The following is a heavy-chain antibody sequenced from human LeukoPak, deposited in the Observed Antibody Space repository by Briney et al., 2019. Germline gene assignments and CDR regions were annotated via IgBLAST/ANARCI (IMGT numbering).Heavy chain of an antibody. CDR3: AKGSSGYFADL. V-gene: IGHV3-23*01. Sequence: GGSLRLSCAASGFTFNNYGLIWVRQAPGKGLEWVAAISNDGGGTMYAAFVEGRFTISRDNSKNPLFLQMNSLRAEDTALYYCAKGSSGYFADLWGQGTLVTVSS. J-gene: IGHJ5*02. CDR2: ISNDGGGT. CDR1: GFTFNNYG. D-gene: IGHD3-22*01.